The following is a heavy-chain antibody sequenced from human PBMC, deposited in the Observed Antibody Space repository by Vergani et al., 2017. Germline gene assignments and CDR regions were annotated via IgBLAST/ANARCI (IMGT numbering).Heavy chain of an antibody. CDR1: GYSFTSYW. CDR2: IDPSDSYT. V-gene: IGHV5-10-1*01. D-gene: IGHD3-22*01. J-gene: IGHJ4*02. CDR3: ASYWKYYYDSSGYYQNDY. Sequence: EVQLVPSGAEVKKPGESLKISCKGSGYSFTSYWIGWVRQMPGKGLEWMGRIDPSDSYTNYSPSFQGHVTISADKSISTAYLQWSSLKASDTAMYYCASYWKYYYDSSGYYQNDYWGEGTLVTVSS.